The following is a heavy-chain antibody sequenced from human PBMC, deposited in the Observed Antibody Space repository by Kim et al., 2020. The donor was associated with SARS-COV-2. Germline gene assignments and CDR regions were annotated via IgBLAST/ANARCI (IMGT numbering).Heavy chain of an antibody. CDR1: GGSFSGYY. CDR2: INHSGST. D-gene: IGHD1-1*01. Sequence: SETLSLTCAVYGGSFSGYYWSWIRQPPGKGLEWIGEINHSGSTNYNPSLKSRVTISVDTSKNQFSLKLSSVTAADTAVYYCARELDLVYGGHWFNPWGQGTLVTVSS. V-gene: IGHV4-34*01. J-gene: IGHJ5*02. CDR3: ARELDLVYGGHWFNP.